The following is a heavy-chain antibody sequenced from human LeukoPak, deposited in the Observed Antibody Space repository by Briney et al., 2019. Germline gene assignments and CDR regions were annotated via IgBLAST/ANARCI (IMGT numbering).Heavy chain of an antibody. CDR3: AKAGAAVVVAAKYFDY. V-gene: IGHV3-23*01. CDR1: GFTFSRYG. D-gene: IGHD2-15*01. Sequence: PGGSLRLSCAASGFTFSRYGMSWVRQAPGKGLEWVSAISGSGDSTYYADSVKGRFTISRDNSKNTLYLQMNSLRAEDTAVYYCAKAGAAVVVAAKYFDYWGQGTLVTVSS. J-gene: IGHJ4*02. CDR2: ISGSGDST.